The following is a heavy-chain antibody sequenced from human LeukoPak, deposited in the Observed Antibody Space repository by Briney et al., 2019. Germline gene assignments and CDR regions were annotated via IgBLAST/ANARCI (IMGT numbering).Heavy chain of an antibody. J-gene: IGHJ4*02. CDR1: GGSFSGYY. V-gene: IGHV4-34*01. CDR2: INHSGST. CDR3: ARVGGRITMVRGAEFDY. Sequence: PSETLSLTCAVYGGSFSGYYWSWIRQPPGKGLEWIGEINHSGSTNYNPSLKSRVTISVDTSKNQFSLKLSSVTAADTAVYYCARVGGRITMVRGAEFDYWGQGTLVTVSS. D-gene: IGHD3-10*01.